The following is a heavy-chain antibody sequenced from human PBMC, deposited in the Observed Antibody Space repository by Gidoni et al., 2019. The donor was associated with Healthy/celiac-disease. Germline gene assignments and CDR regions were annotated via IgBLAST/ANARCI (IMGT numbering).Heavy chain of an antibody. V-gene: IGHV1-18*01. J-gene: IGHJ4*02. D-gene: IGHD3-10*01. CDR1: GYTLTSYG. CDR3: ATTLLWFGDYYFDY. CDR2: ISAYNGNT. Sequence: QVELVQSGAEVKKPGASVKVSCKASGYTLTSYGISWVRQAPGQVFEWMGWISAYNGNTNYAQKLQGRVTMTTDTSTSTAYMELRSLRSDDTAVYYCATTLLWFGDYYFDYWGQGTLVTVSS.